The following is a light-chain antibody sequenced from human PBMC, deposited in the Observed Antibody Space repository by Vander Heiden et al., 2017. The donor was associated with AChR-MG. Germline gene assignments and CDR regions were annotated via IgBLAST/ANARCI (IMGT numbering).Light chain of an antibody. Sequence: EIVLTQSPGTLSLSPGERATLSCRASHIINNNYLGWYKQKPGQAPRVLIYDASTRAAGVPARFSGSAYGTDFTLTISRRDPEDFAVYYCQHHEGSSMYTFGQGTKLEI. CDR1: HIINNNY. V-gene: IGKV3D-20*02. CDR3: QHHEGSSMYT. J-gene: IGKJ2*01. CDR2: DAS.